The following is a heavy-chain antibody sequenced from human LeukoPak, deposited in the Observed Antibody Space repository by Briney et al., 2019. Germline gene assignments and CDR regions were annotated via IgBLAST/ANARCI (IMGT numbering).Heavy chain of an antibody. Sequence: ASVKVSCKASGYTFTSYGISWVRQAPGQGLEWMGWISAYNGNTDYAQKLQGRVTMTTDTSTSTAYMELRSLRSDDTAVYYCARVTQTDYDFDYWGQGTRSPSPQ. CDR1: GYTFTSYG. D-gene: IGHD4-17*01. CDR2: ISAYNGNT. CDR3: ARVTQTDYDFDY. V-gene: IGHV1-18*01. J-gene: IGHJ4*02.